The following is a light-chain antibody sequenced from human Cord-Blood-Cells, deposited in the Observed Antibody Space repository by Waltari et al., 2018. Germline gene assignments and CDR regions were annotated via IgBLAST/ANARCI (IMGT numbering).Light chain of an antibody. CDR1: SSDVGGYHY. CDR2: DVS. J-gene: IGLJ1*01. V-gene: IGLV2-14*01. CDR3: SSYTSSSTFYV. Sequence: QSALTQPASVSASPGQSITISCPGTSSDVGGYHYVSWYQQHPGKAPKLMIYDVSKRPSGVSNRFSGSKSGNTASLTISGLQAEDEADYYCSSYTSSSTFYVFGTGTKVTVL.